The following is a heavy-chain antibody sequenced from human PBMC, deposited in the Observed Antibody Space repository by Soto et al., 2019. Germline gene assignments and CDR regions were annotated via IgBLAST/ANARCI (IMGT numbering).Heavy chain of an antibody. D-gene: IGHD4-17*01. CDR1: GFTFSKYY. J-gene: IGHJ4*02. CDR2: INPSGRTT. Sequence: GASMKVSCKTSGFTFSKYYMHWLLQVPGQGLEWVGVINPSGRTTSYAQKFLGRVTVTRDASTATVYLELNSLRSGDTAVYYCARDLDVTTVTTSFDSWGQGTLVTVSS. V-gene: IGHV1-46*01. CDR3: ARDLDVTTVTTSFDS.